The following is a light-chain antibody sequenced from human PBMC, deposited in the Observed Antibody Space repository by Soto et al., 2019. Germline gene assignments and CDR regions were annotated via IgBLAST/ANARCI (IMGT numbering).Light chain of an antibody. CDR1: STDFVTYNR. CDR3: SLYTSENTYV. V-gene: IGLV2-18*01. Sequence: QSVLTQPPSVSWSPGQSVTISCTGTSTDFVTYNRVSWYQQPPGTAPKLIVYEASNRPSGVPDRFSGSKSGNTASLTISGLQAADEADYYCSLYTSENTYVFGTGTKATVL. CDR2: EAS. J-gene: IGLJ1*01.